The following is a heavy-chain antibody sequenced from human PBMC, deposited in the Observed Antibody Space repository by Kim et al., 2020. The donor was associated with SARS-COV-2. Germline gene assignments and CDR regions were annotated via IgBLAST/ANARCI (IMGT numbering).Heavy chain of an antibody. J-gene: IGHJ4*02. Sequence: SETLSLTCAVYGGSFSGYYWSWIRQPPGKGLEWIGEINHSGSTNYNPSLKSRVTISVDTSKNQFSLKLSSVTAADTAVYYCARGITGIASNWGQGTLVTVSS. CDR3: ARGITGIASN. D-gene: IGHD6-13*01. V-gene: IGHV4-34*01. CDR1: GGSFSGYY. CDR2: INHSGST.